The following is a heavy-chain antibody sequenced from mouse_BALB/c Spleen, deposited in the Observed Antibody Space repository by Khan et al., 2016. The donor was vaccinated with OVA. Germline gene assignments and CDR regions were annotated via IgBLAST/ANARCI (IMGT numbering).Heavy chain of an antibody. V-gene: IGHV5-6*01. Sequence: EVELVESGGDLVKPGGSLKLSCAASGFTFSTYGMSWVRQTPDKRLEWVATVSTGGSYTYYPDSVKGRFTISRDNAKNTLYLQMSGLKSEDRAMFYCTRYSYCHFRGGFAYWGQGTLVTVSA. CDR2: VSTGGSYT. D-gene: IGHD1-1*01. CDR1: GFTFSTYG. CDR3: TRYSYCHFRGGFAY. J-gene: IGHJ3*01.